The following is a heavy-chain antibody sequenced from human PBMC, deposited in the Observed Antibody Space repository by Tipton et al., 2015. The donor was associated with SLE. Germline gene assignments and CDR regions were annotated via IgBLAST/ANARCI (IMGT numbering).Heavy chain of an antibody. Sequence: LRLSCAVSGYSISSGYYWGWIRQPPGKGLEWIGSIYHSGSTYYNSSLESRVTISVDTSKNQFSLKLSSVTAADTAMYYCARGVGADYWGQGTLVTVSS. J-gene: IGHJ4*02. V-gene: IGHV4-38-2*01. CDR3: ARGVGADY. CDR2: IYHSGST. D-gene: IGHD1-26*01. CDR1: GYSISSGYY.